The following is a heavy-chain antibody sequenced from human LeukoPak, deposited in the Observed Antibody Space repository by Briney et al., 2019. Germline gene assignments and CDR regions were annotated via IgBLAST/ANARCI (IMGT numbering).Heavy chain of an antibody. CDR2: IYYSGST. V-gene: IGHV4-31*03. D-gene: IGHD2-15*01. Sequence: PSETLSLTCTVSGGSISSGGYYWSWIRQHPGKGLEWIGYIYYSGSTYYNPSLKSRVTISVDTSKNQFSLNLSSVTAADTAVYYCAREPIVVVVAATSYYYYYGMDVWGKGTTVTVSS. CDR3: AREPIVVVVAATSYYYYYGMDV. CDR1: GGSISSGGYY. J-gene: IGHJ6*04.